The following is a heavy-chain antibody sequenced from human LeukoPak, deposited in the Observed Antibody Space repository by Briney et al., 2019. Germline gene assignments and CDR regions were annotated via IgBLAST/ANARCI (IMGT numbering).Heavy chain of an antibody. CDR2: IYSDNT. V-gene: IGHV3-53*01. CDR1: GGSISSYY. D-gene: IGHD1-26*01. J-gene: IGHJ4*02. Sequence: ETLSLTCTVSGGSISSYYWSWVRQAPGKGLEWVSFIYSDNTHYSDSVKGRFTISRDNSKNTLYLQMNSLGAEDTAVYYCARRRDSGSLQHFDYWGQGTLVTVSS. CDR3: ARRRDSGSLQHFDY.